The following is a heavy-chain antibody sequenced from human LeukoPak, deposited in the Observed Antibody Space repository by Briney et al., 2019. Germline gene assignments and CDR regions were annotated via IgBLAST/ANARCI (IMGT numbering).Heavy chain of an antibody. Sequence: PGGSLRLSCAASGFTFSSYWMSWVRQAPGKGLEWVSNIKQNGSEKYYVDSMKGRITISRANAKNSLYLQLNGLRAEDTAVYYCARDLRTYYPRHFDSWGQGTLVTVSS. CDR3: ARDLRTYYPRHFDS. CDR1: GFTFSSYW. J-gene: IGHJ4*02. V-gene: IGHV3-7*04. CDR2: IKQNGSEK. D-gene: IGHD3-22*01.